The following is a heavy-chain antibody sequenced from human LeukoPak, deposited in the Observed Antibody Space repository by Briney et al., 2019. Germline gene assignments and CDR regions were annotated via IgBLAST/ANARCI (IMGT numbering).Heavy chain of an antibody. J-gene: IGHJ4*02. Sequence: SQTLSLTCTVSGGSISSGSYYWSWIRQPAGKGLEWIGRIYTSGSTNYNPSLKSRVTISVDTSKNQFSLKLSSVTAADTAVYYCARDRGGYTYSHDYWGQGTLVTVSS. CDR2: IYTSGST. CDR1: GGSISSGSYY. V-gene: IGHV4-61*02. D-gene: IGHD5-18*01. CDR3: ARDRGGYTYSHDY.